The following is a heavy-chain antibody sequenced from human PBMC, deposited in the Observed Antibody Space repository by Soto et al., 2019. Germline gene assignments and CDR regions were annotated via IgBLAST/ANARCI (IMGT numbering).Heavy chain of an antibody. CDR2: IIPIFGTA. CDR1: GGTFSSYA. J-gene: IGHJ6*02. Sequence: QVQLVQSGAEVKKPGSSVKVSCKASGGTFSSYAISWVRQAPGQGLEWMGGIIPIFGTANYGQKFQGRVTITADESTSTAYMELSSLRSEDTAVYYCARGITGTVSYYYGMDGWGQGTTVTVSS. V-gene: IGHV1-69*12. CDR3: ARGITGTVSYYYGMDG. D-gene: IGHD1-20*01.